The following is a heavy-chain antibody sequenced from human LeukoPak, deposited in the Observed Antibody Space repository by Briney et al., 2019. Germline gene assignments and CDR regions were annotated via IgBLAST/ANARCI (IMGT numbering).Heavy chain of an antibody. D-gene: IGHD5-24*01. V-gene: IGHV4-59*08. J-gene: IGHJ4*02. CDR2: IYYSGST. Sequence: SGTLSLTCTVSGGSMSSYYWSWIRQPPGKGLEWIGYIYYSGSTKYNPSLKSRVTISVDTSKNQFSLKLSSVTAADTAVYYCARGARAGYNLEPFDYWGQGTLVTACS. CDR1: GGSMSSYY. CDR3: ARGARAGYNLEPFDY.